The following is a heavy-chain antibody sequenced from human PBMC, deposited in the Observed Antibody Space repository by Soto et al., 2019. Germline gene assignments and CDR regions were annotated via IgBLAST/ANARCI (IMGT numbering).Heavy chain of an antibody. V-gene: IGHV4-39*01. CDR3: ARRNTLGELFHTLVDY. CDR1: GGSISSSSYY. J-gene: IGHJ4*02. CDR2: IYYSGST. Sequence: SETLSLTCTVSGGSISSSSYYWGWIRQPPGKGLEWIGSIYYSGSTYYNPSLKSRVTISVDTSKNQFSLKLSSVTAADTAVYYCARRNTLGELFHTLVDYWGQGNLVTVSS. D-gene: IGHD3-10*01.